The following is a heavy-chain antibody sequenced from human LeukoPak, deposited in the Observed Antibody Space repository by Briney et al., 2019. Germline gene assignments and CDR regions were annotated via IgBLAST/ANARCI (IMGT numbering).Heavy chain of an antibody. CDR1: GYTFTSYG. V-gene: IGHV1-2*04. CDR2: INPNSGGT. CDR3: ARGGRVVVPAAKLPPFYY. J-gene: IGHJ4*02. Sequence: ASVKVSCKASGYTFTSYGISWVRQAPGQGLEWMGWINPNSGGTNYAQKFQGWVTMTRDTSISTAYMELSRLRSDDTAVYYCARGGRVVVPAAKLPPFYYWGQGTLVTVSS. D-gene: IGHD2-2*01.